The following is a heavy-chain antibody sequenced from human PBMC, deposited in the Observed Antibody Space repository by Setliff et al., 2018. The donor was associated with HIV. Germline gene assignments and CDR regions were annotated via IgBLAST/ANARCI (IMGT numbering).Heavy chain of an antibody. V-gene: IGHV1-18*01. CDR1: GYTFTTYG. Sequence: ASVKVSCKPSGYTFTTYGLSWVRQAPGQGLEWMGRISTYSDERSYAQNLQGRVTMTTDTSTSTAYMELRSLRFDDTAVYYCARDVEHMMDVWGQGTTVTVSS. CDR3: ARDVEHMMDV. CDR2: ISTYSDER. J-gene: IGHJ6*02.